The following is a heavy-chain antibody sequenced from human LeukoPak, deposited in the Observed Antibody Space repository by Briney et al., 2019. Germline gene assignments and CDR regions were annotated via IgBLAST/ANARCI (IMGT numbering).Heavy chain of an antibody. Sequence: SETLSLTCAVYGGSFSGYYWSWIRQPPGKGLEWIGEINHSGSTNYNPSLKSRVTISVDTSKNQFSLKLSSVTAADTAVYYCARVGRKWIMVRGVMGPHNWFDPWGQGTLVTVSS. CDR2: INHSGST. CDR1: GGSFSGYY. V-gene: IGHV4-34*01. D-gene: IGHD3-10*01. J-gene: IGHJ5*02. CDR3: ARVGRKWIMVRGVMGPHNWFDP.